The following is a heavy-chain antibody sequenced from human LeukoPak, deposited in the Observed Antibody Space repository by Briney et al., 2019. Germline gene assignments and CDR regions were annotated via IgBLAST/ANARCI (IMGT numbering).Heavy chain of an antibody. CDR3: ARTIAAAFPFDH. Sequence: KPSETLSLTCAVYGGSFSGYYWSWIRQPPGKGLEWIGEINHSGSTNYNPSLKSRVTISVDTSKNQFSLKLSSVTAADTAVYYCARTIAAAFPFDHGGQGTLVTVSS. CDR1: GGSFSGYY. J-gene: IGHJ4*02. CDR2: INHSGST. D-gene: IGHD6-13*01. V-gene: IGHV4-34*01.